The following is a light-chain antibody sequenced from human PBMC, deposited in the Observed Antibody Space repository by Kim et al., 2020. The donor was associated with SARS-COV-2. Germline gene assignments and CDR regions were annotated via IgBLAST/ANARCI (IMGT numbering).Light chain of an antibody. V-gene: IGKV1-39*01. J-gene: IGKJ2*03. Sequence: ASVGDRFTITCRASQGIGSKLNWYQQKPGKAPKILIYFASSLQGGVPSRFSGSGSETDFTLIISSLQPEDFGTYYCQQSVKIPYSFGQGTKVDIK. CDR3: QQSVKIPYS. CDR1: QGIGSK. CDR2: FAS.